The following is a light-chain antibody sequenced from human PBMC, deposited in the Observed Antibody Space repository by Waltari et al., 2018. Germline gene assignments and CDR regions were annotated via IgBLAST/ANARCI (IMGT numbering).Light chain of an antibody. Sequence: EVVFTQSPATLSLSPGERATLSCRASQSVSNYLVWYQQKPGQAPRLIIHDASQRATGVPARFSGSGSGTDFTLTISSLEPEDFAVYYCQQRQYWPPLTFGGGTKVE. CDR1: QSVSNY. V-gene: IGKV3-11*01. CDR3: QQRQYWPPLT. J-gene: IGKJ4*01. CDR2: DAS.